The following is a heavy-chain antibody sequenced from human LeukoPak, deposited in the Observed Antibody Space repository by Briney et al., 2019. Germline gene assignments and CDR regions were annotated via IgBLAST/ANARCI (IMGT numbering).Heavy chain of an antibody. J-gene: IGHJ2*01. D-gene: IGHD7-27*01. CDR3: TRDSGADRRYFDL. CDR1: GFTFSSYW. Sequence: PGGSLRLSCAASGFTFSSYWMSWVRQAPGKGLVWVSRIDGDGATTSYEDSVKGRFTISRDNANNMVYLEMNSLRVEDTAVYYCTRDSGADRRYFDLWGRGTLVTVSS. CDR2: IDGDGATT. V-gene: IGHV3-74*01.